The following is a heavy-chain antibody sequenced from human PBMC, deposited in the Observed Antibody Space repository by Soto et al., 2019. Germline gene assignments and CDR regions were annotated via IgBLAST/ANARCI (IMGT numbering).Heavy chain of an antibody. CDR2: ISGSGGST. V-gene: IGHV3-23*01. D-gene: IGHD6-19*01. CDR3: AKLRGPSVAEAVDY. Sequence: GGSLRLSCPATGFTFSTCAMNWVRQAPGKGLEWVSAISGSGGSTYYADSVKGRFTISRDNSKNTLYLQMNSLRAEDTAVYYCAKLRGPSVAEAVDYRGQGTLVTVS. CDR1: GFTFSTCA. J-gene: IGHJ4*02.